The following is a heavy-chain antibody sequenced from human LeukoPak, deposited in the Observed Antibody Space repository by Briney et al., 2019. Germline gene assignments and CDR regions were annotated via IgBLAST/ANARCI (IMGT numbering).Heavy chain of an antibody. Sequence: PGGSLRLCCAASGFTFSSYSMNWVRQAPGKGLEWVSYISGSSSTIYYADSVKGRFTISRDNAKNSLYLQINSLRDEDTAIYYCARDPTPDYWGQGTLVTVSS. J-gene: IGHJ4*02. CDR3: ARDPTPDY. CDR1: GFTFSSYS. V-gene: IGHV3-48*02. CDR2: ISGSSSTI.